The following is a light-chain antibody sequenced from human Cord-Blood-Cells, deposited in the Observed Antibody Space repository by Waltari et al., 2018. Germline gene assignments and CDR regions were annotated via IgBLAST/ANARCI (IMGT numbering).Light chain of an antibody. CDR1: SSDVGSYNL. CDR2: EGS. CDR3: CSYAGSSTWV. V-gene: IGLV2-23*01. J-gene: IGLJ3*02. Sequence: QSALTQPASVSGSPGQSITISCTGTSSDVGSYNLVSWYQQHPGKAPKLMIYEGSKRPSGVSNRFSGSKSCNTASLTIAGLQAEDEADYYCCSYAGSSTWVVGGGTKLTVL.